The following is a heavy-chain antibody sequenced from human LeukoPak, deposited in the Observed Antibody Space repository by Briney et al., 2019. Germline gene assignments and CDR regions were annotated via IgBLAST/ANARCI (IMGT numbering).Heavy chain of an antibody. CDR2: HDPEEWKT. Sequence: ASVKVSCKGVDHTLMQVAIHWVRQAPGEGPEGMGGHDPEEWKTIYAQKFQDRLTLTEDNYTDTAYMQLGSLRSADTALYFCVTMKQDRFDSRGPFDFWGQGSLVIVSS. J-gene: IGHJ4*02. CDR1: DHTLMQVA. CDR3: VTMKQDRFDSRGPFDF. D-gene: IGHD3-22*01. V-gene: IGHV1-24*01.